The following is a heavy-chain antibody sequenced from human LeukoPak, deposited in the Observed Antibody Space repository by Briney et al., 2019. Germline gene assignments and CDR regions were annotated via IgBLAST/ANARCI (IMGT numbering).Heavy chain of an antibody. CDR2: ISYDGSNK. J-gene: IGHJ4*02. D-gene: IGHD3-16*02. CDR3: AKDYVWGSYPQSYFDY. CDR1: GFTFSSYG. Sequence: PGGPLRLSCAASGFTFSSYGMHWVRQAPGKGLEWVAVISYDGSNKYYADSVKGRFTISRDNSKSTLYLQMNSLRAEDTAVCYCAKDYVWGSYPQSYFDYWGQGTLVTVSS. V-gene: IGHV3-30*18.